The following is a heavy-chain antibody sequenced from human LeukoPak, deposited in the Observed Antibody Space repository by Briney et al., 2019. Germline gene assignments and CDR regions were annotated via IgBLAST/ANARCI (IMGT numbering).Heavy chain of an antibody. CDR3: ARGSRGSYYYYYYMDV. J-gene: IGHJ6*03. Sequence: GGSLRLSCAASGFSFDFSGYAMNWVRQAPGKGLEWVSSISSSSSYIYYADSVKGRFTISRDNAKNSLYLQMNSLRAEDTAVYYCARGSRGSYYYYYYMDVWGKGTTVTVSS. V-gene: IGHV3-21*01. D-gene: IGHD1-26*01. CDR2: ISSSSSYI. CDR1: GFSFDFSGYA.